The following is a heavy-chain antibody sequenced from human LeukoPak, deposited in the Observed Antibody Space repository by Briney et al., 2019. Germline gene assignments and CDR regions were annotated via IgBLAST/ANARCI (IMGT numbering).Heavy chain of an antibody. CDR1: GFTFSRYA. CDR2: VAYDGSNK. Sequence: PGGSLRLSCTASGFTFSRYAMHWLRQAPGKGLEWVAVVAYDGSNKYPADSLKGRFTISRDNSKNTLFLEMNSLRPEDTAVYCCAKYAGAGAYDRHNEFDSWGQGTLVTVSS. D-gene: IGHD3-22*01. J-gene: IGHJ4*02. CDR3: AKYAGAGAYDRHNEFDS. V-gene: IGHV3-30*18.